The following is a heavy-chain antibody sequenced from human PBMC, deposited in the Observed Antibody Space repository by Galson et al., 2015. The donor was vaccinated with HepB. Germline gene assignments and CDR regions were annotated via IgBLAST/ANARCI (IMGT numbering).Heavy chain of an antibody. V-gene: IGHV3-21*01. J-gene: IGHJ3*02. Sequence: SLRLSCAASGFTFSSYSMNWVRQAPGKGLEWVSSISSSSSYIYYADSVKGRFTISRDNAKNSLYLQMNSLRAEDTAVYYCAREYYDFWSGYYTRAFDIWGQGTMVTVSS. CDR2: ISSSSSYI. D-gene: IGHD3-3*01. CDR3: AREYYDFWSGYYTRAFDI. CDR1: GFTFSSYS.